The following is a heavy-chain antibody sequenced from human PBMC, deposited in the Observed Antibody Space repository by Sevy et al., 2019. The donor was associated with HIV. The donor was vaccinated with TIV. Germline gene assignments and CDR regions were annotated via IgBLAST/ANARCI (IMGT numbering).Heavy chain of an antibody. D-gene: IGHD2-21*01. V-gene: IGHV3-11*04. J-gene: IGHJ3*02. CDR2: ISSSGSTV. Sequence: GGSLRLSCAVSGFPFSNYWMSWVRQAPGKGLEWVSYISSSGSTVYYADSVKGRFTISRDNGKNSLYLQMNSLRAEDTTVYYCAGEGSIRAFDIWGQGTMVTVSS. CDR1: GFPFSNYW. CDR3: AGEGSIRAFDI.